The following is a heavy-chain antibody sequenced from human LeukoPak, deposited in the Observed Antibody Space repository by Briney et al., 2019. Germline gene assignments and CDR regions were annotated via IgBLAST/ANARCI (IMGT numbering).Heavy chain of an antibody. J-gene: IGHJ4*02. CDR3: AKCTYYDILTGYYRYFDY. Sequence: GGSLRLSCAASGFTFSSYGMSWVRQAPGKGLEWVSAISGSGGSTYYADSVKGRFTISRDNSKNTLYLQMNSLRAEDTAVYYCAKCTYYDILTGYYRYFDYWGQGTLVTVSS. V-gene: IGHV3-23*01. CDR2: ISGSGGST. D-gene: IGHD3-9*01. CDR1: GFTFSSYG.